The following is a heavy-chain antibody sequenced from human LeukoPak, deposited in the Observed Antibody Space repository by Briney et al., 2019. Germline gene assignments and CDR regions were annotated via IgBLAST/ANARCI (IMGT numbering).Heavy chain of an antibody. CDR3: ATLYCSSTSCYSNFDH. V-gene: IGHV1-24*01. J-gene: IGHJ4*02. Sequence: ASVKVSCKVSGYTLTELSMHWVRQAPGKGLEWMGGFDPEDGETIYAQKFQGRVTMTEDTSTDTAYMELSSLRSEDTAVYYCATLYCSSTSCYSNFDHWGQGTLVTVSS. D-gene: IGHD2-2*01. CDR1: GYTLTELS. CDR2: FDPEDGET.